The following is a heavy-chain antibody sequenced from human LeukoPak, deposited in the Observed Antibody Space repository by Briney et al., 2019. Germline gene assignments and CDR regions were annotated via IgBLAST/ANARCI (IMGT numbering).Heavy chain of an antibody. J-gene: IGHJ4*02. CDR1: GFTFSSYW. D-gene: IGHD3-22*01. V-gene: IGHV3-74*01. CDR3: AKDKDPYYYDSSGYCDFDY. Sequence: GGSLRLSCAASGFTFSSYWMHWVRQAPGKGLVWVSRINSDGSSTSYADSVKGRFTISRDNSKNTLYLQMNSLRAEDTAVYYCAKDKDPYYYDSSGYCDFDYWGQGTLVTVSS. CDR2: INSDGSST.